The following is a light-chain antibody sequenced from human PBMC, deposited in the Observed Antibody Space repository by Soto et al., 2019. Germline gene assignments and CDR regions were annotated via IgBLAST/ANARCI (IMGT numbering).Light chain of an antibody. CDR2: EVS. V-gene: IGLV2-23*02. CDR3: CSYAGSSTYV. J-gene: IGLJ1*01. CDR1: SSDVGSYNL. Sequence: QSVLTQPASVYGSPGQSITISCTGTSSDVGSYNLVSWYQQHPGKAPKLMIYEVSKRPSGVSNRFSGSKSGNTASLTISGLQAEDEADYYCCSYAGSSTYVFGTGTKATV.